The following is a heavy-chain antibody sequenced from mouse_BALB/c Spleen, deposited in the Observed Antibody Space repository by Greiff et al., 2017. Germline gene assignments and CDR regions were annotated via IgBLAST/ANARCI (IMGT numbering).Heavy chain of an antibody. Sequence: QVQLQQSGAELVKPGASVKLSCKASGYTFTSYYMYWVKQRPGQGLEWIGEINPSNGGTNFNEKFKSKATLTVDKSSSTAYMQLSSLTSEDSAVYYCTRWGGNYWYFDVWGAGTTVTVSS. J-gene: IGHJ1*01. V-gene: IGHV1S81*02. CDR3: TRWGGNYWYFDV. CDR2: INPSNGGT. CDR1: GYTFTSYY. D-gene: IGHD2-1*01.